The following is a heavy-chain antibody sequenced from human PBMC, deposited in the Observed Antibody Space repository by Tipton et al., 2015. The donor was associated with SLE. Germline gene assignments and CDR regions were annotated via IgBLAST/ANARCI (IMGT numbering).Heavy chain of an antibody. J-gene: IGHJ3*02. CDR3: ARSLATDAFDI. CDR1: GGSISSYY. V-gene: IGHV4-59*08. CDR2: IYYSGST. Sequence: PSLTCTVSGGSISSYYWSWIRQPPGEGLEWIGYIYYSGSTNYNPSLKSRVTISVDTSKNQFSLKLSSVTAADTAVCYCARSLATDAFDIWGQGTMVTVSS.